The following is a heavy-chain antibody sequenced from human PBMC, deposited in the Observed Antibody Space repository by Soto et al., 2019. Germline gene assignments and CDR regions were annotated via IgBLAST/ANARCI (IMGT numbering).Heavy chain of an antibody. J-gene: IGHJ3*02. D-gene: IGHD3-22*01. CDR2: ISSSSSYI. V-gene: IGHV3-21*01. CDR3: ARGYHYYDSSGYDQWDALDI. CDR1: GFTFSSYS. Sequence: LRLSCAASGFTFSSYSMNWVRQAPGKGLEWVSSISSSSSYIYYADSVKGRFTISRDNAKDSLYLQMNSLRAEDTAVYYCARGYHYYDSSGYDQWDALDIWGQGTMVTVSS.